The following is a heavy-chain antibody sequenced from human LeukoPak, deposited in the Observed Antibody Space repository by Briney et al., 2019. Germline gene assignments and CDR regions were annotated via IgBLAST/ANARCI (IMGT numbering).Heavy chain of an antibody. V-gene: IGHV3-11*06. CDR2: ISSSSSYT. CDR1: GFTFSDYY. CDR3: ARSIGYYDFWSGYQTD. D-gene: IGHD3-3*01. Sequence: GGSLRLSCAASGFTFSDYYMSWIRQAPGKGLEWVSYISSSSSYTNYAESVKGRFTISRDNAKNSLYLQMNSLRAEDTAVYYCARSIGYYDFWSGYQTDWGQGTLVTVSS. J-gene: IGHJ4*02.